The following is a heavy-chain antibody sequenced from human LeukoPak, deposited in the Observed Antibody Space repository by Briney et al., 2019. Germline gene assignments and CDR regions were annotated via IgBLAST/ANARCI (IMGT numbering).Heavy chain of an antibody. CDR2: INPNSGGT. CDR1: GYTFTGYY. Sequence: AASVKVSCKASGYTFTGYYMHWVRQAPGQGLEWMGWINPNSGGTNYAQKFQGRVTMTRDTSISTAYMELSRLRSDDTAVYYCARVCGGSGYCGHTDYWGQGTLVTVSP. J-gene: IGHJ4*02. CDR3: ARVCGGSGYCGHTDY. V-gene: IGHV1-2*02. D-gene: IGHD3-22*01.